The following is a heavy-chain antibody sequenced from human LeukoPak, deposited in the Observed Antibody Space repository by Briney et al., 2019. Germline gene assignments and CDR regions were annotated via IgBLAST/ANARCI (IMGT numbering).Heavy chain of an antibody. V-gene: IGHV4-39*01. CDR2: IYYSGST. D-gene: IGHD3-9*01. CDR1: GGSVSSTSYY. CDR3: ARLAIRYFDWNAWYFDS. Sequence: SETLSLTCTVSGGSVSSTSYYWGWIRQPPGKGLGWIGCIYYSGSTHYNSSLKSRLTISVDTSKNQFSLKLSTVTAADTAVYYCARLAIRYFDWNAWYFDSWGQGTLVTVSS. J-gene: IGHJ4*02.